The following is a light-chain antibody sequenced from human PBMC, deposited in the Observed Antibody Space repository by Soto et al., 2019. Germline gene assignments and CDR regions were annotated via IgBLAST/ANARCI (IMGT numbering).Light chain of an antibody. J-gene: IGKJ1*01. V-gene: IGKV3-20*01. Sequence: EIVLTQSPGFLSLSPGERATLSCRASPSVDSSFFAWYQQKPGQAPRLLIYGASKRATGIPDRFSGSGSGTDFTLTISRLEPEDFAVYYCQQYVSSVTFGQGTKVEIK. CDR3: QQYVSSVT. CDR1: PSVDSSF. CDR2: GAS.